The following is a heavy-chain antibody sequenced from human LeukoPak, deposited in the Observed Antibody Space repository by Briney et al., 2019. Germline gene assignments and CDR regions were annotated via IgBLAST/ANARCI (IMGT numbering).Heavy chain of an antibody. CDR1: GFTFSNAW. J-gene: IGHJ6*03. CDR3: TTESSYSSSWYGRVYYYYMDV. V-gene: IGHV3-15*01. Sequence: GGSLRLSCAASGFTFSNAWMSWVRQAPGKGLEWVGRIKSKTDGGTTDYAAPVKGRFTISRDDSKNTLYLQMNSLKTEDTAVYYCTTESSYSSSWYGRVYYYYMDVWGKGTTVTVS. CDR2: IKSKTDGGTT. D-gene: IGHD6-13*01.